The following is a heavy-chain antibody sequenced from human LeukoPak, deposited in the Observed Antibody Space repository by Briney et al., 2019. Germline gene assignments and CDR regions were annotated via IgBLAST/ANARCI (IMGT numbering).Heavy chain of an antibody. CDR3: ARGMRYSNPAGVDY. CDR2: ISSSSTI. V-gene: IGHV3-48*01. D-gene: IGHD6-13*01. Sequence: GGSLRLSCAASGFTFSSYSMNWVRQAPGKGLEWVSYISSSSTIYYADSVKGRFTISRDNAKNSLYLQMNSLRAEDTAVYYCARGMRYSNPAGVDYWGQGTLVTVSS. J-gene: IGHJ4*02. CDR1: GFTFSSYS.